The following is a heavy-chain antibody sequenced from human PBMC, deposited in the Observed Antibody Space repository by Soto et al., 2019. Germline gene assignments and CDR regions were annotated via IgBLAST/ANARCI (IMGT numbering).Heavy chain of an antibody. D-gene: IGHD3-16*01. CDR3: ARAYEGEYFDY. CDR1: GFTFSSYA. CDR2: ISYDGSNK. Sequence: QVQLVESGGGVVQPGRSLRLSCAASGFTFSSYAMHWVRQAPGKGLEWVAVISYDGSNKYYADSVKGRFTISRDNSKNPLYLQMYGLRAEDTAVYYCARAYEGEYFDYWGQATRVNLYS. V-gene: IGHV3-30-3*01. J-gene: IGHJ4*02.